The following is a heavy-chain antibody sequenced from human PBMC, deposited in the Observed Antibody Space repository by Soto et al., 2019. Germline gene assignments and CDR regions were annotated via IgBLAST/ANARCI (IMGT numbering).Heavy chain of an antibody. CDR1: GFTFSSYD. J-gene: IGHJ6*02. V-gene: IGHV3-13*01. CDR3: ARGGLTWIQLWLGDYYYYGMDV. CDR2: IGTAGDT. Sequence: GGSLRLSCAASGFTFSSYDMHWVRQATGKGLEWVSAIGTAGDTYYPGSVKGRFTISRENAKNSLYLQMNSLRAEDTAVYYCARGGLTWIQLWLGDYYYYGMDVWGQGTAVTVSS. D-gene: IGHD5-18*01.